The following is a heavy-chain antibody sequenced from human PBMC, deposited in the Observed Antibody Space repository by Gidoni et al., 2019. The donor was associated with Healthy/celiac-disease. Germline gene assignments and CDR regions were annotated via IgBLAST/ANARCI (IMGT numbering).Heavy chain of an antibody. CDR2: IYYSGST. D-gene: IGHD2-21*02. J-gene: IGHJ4*02. CDR3: ARDPRPYCGGDCYPGK. V-gene: IGHV4-39*07. Sequence: QLQLQASGPGLVKPSETLSLTCTVSGGSISSSSYYWGWIRQPPGKGLEWIGSIYYSGSTYYNPSLKSRVTISVDTSKNQFSLKLSSVTAADTAVYYCARDPRPYCGGDCYPGKWGQGTLVTVSS. CDR1: GGSISSSSYY.